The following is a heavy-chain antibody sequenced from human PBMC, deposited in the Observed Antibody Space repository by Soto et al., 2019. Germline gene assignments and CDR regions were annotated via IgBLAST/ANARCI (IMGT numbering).Heavy chain of an antibody. V-gene: IGHV3-23*01. D-gene: IGHD3-9*01. Sequence: GGSLRLSCAASGFNFSRFAMSWVRQAPGKGLQWVSGISGDGRSTYFADSVKGRFSMSRDNSKNTVYLRMNNLRAEDTALYYCAKDLRSFDWWYFDHWGQGTLVTVSS. J-gene: IGHJ4*02. CDR3: AKDLRSFDWWYFDH. CDR2: ISGDGRST. CDR1: GFNFSRFA.